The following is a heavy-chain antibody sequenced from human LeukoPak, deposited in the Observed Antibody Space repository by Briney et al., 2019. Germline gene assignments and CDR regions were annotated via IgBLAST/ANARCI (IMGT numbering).Heavy chain of an antibody. CDR3: AREITYDYATYDMDV. V-gene: IGHV3-48*01. CDR2: ISGSGSTI. CDR1: GFTFSSYS. D-gene: IGHD3-16*01. J-gene: IGHJ6*02. Sequence: GGSLRLSCAASGFTFSSYSMNWVRQAPGKALEWVSYISGSGSTIYYADSVKGRFTISRDNAKNSLYLQMNSLRAEDTAVYYYAREITYDYATYDMDVWGQGTTVTVSS.